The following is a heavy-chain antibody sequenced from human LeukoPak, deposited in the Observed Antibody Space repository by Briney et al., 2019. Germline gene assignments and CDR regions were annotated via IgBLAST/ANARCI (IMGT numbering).Heavy chain of an antibody. CDR1: GGSFSGYY. CDR2: INRSGST. D-gene: IGHD2-8*01. J-gene: IGHJ4*02. CDR3: ARKYCTNGVCPRLFDY. Sequence: SETLSLTCAVYGGSFSGYYWSWIRQPPGKGLEWIGEINRSGSTNYNPSLKSRVTISVDTSKNQFSLKLSSVTAADTAVYYCARKYCTNGVCPRLFDYWGQGTLVTVSS. V-gene: IGHV4-34*01.